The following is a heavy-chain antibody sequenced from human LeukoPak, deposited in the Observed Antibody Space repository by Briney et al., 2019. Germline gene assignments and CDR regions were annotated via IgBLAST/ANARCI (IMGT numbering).Heavy chain of an antibody. D-gene: IGHD3-3*01. Sequence: GGSLRLSCAASGFTFSSYSMNWVRQAPGKGLEWVSYISSSSSTIYYADSVKGRFTISRDNAKNSLYLQMNSLRAEDTAVYYCAREWAIFGVVIGGAFDIWGQGTMVTVSS. J-gene: IGHJ3*02. CDR3: AREWAIFGVVIGGAFDI. CDR2: ISSSSSTI. V-gene: IGHV3-48*01. CDR1: GFTFSSYS.